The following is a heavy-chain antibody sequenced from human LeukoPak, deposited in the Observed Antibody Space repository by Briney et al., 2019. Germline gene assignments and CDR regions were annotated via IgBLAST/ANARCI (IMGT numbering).Heavy chain of an antibody. J-gene: IGHJ4*02. V-gene: IGHV4-30-2*01. CDR1: GGSISSGGYY. CDR2: IYHSGST. CDR3: ARVGYYGGNARYFDY. D-gene: IGHD4-23*01. Sequence: SQTLSLTCTGSGGSISSGGYYRSWIRQPPGKGLEWIGYIYHSGSTYYNPSLKSRVTISVDRSKNQFSLKLSSVTAADTAVYYCARVGYYGGNARYFDYWGQGTLVTVSS.